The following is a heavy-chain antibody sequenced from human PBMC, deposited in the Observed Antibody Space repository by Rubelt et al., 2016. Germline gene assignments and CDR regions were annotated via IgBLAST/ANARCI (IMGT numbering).Heavy chain of an antibody. D-gene: IGHD6-6*01. Sequence: QLQLQESGPGLVKPSETLSLTCTVSGGSISSSSYYWGWIRQPPGKGLEWIGSIYYSGSTYYNPSLKSRVTISVDTSKNQFSLKLSSGTAADTAVYYCARVLSSVRSFDPWGQGTLVTVSS. CDR3: ARVLSSVRSFDP. V-gene: IGHV4-39*07. CDR2: IYYSGST. CDR1: GGSISSSSYY. J-gene: IGHJ5*02.